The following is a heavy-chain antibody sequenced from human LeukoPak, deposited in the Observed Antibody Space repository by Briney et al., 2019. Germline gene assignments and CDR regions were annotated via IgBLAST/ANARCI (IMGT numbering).Heavy chain of an antibody. CDR3: ARRSSSWYYFDY. CDR2: IYYSGST. CDR1: GGSISSYY. V-gene: IGHV4-59*08. D-gene: IGHD6-13*01. J-gene: IGHJ4*02. Sequence: SETLSLTCTVSGGSISSYYWSWIRQPPGKGLEWIGYIYYSGSTNYNPSLKSRVTIPVDTSKNQFSLKLSSVTAADTAVYYCARRSSSWYYFDYWGQGTLVTVSS.